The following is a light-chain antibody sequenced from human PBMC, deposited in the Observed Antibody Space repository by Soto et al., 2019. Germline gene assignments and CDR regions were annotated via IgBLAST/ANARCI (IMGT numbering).Light chain of an antibody. Sequence: QSALAQPASVSGSPGQSITISCTGTSSDVGAYDFVYWYQQHPDKSPKLMIYEVSNRPSGVSYRFSGSKSVNTATLTISGLQAEDEGDYYCSSYTTSITRVFGTGTKLSVL. CDR2: EVS. CDR1: SSDVGAYDF. V-gene: IGLV2-14*03. J-gene: IGLJ1*01. CDR3: SSYTTSITRV.